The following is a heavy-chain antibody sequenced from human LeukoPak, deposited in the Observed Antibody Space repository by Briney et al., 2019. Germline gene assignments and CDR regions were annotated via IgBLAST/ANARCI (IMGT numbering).Heavy chain of an antibody. V-gene: IGHV3-74*01. CDR2: IKSDGTIT. Sequence: GGSLRLSCAASGFTFSNYWMHWVRQAPGKGLVWVSRIKSDGTITRYADSVKGRFTTSRDNAKNTLYLQMNSLRAEETAVYYCARYRVAEVYADDAAFDIWGQGTMVTVSS. D-gene: IGHD2-8*01. CDR3: ARYRVAEVYADDAAFDI. J-gene: IGHJ3*02. CDR1: GFTFSNYW.